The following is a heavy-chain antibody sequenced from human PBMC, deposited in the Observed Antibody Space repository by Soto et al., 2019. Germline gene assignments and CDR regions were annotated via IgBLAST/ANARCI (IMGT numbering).Heavy chain of an antibody. CDR3: ARHYRRQLWLLDY. CDR1: GGSISSSSYY. D-gene: IGHD5-18*01. CDR2: IYYSGST. Sequence: SETLSLTCTVSGGSISSSSYYWGWIRQPPGKGLEWIGSIYYSGSTYYNPSLKSRVTISVDTSNNQFSLKLSSVTAADTAVYYCARHYRRQLWLLDYWGQGTLVTVSS. J-gene: IGHJ4*02. V-gene: IGHV4-39*01.